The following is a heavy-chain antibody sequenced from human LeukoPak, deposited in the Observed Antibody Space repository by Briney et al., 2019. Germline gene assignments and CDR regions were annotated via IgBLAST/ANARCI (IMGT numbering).Heavy chain of an antibody. Sequence: GGSLRLSCAASGFTFSSYAMSWVRQAPGKGLEWVSVISASGGSTYYADSVKGRFTISRDNAKNSLYLQMNSLRAEDTAVYYCARINWNYVGYFDYWGQGTLVTVSS. V-gene: IGHV3-23*01. D-gene: IGHD1-7*01. J-gene: IGHJ4*02. CDR2: ISASGGST. CDR3: ARINWNYVGYFDY. CDR1: GFTFSSYA.